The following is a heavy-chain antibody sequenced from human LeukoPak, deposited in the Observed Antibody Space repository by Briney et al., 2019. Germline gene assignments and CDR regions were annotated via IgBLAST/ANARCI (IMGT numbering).Heavy chain of an antibody. J-gene: IGHJ4*03. CDR3: ARGAGLTYFGSGGLRGYFDY. D-gene: IGHD3-3*01. V-gene: IGHV4-4*02. CDR1: GGSISDTYW. CDR2: IYQSGIT. Sequence: SGTLSLTCAVSGGSISDTYWLSWVRQPPGKGLEWIGEIYQSGITNYNPSLKSRVIISLDKSKNQISLTLNSVTAADTAVYYCARGAGLTYFGSGGLRGYFDYWGQGTLVTVSS.